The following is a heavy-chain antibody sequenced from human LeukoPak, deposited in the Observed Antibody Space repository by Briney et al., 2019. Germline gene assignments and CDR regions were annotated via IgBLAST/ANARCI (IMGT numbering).Heavy chain of an antibody. V-gene: IGHV3-9*01. CDR1: GFTFNDYA. CDR3: AKDEYSGFGSLDF. D-gene: IGHD5-12*01. Sequence: GGSLRLSCAASGFTFNDYAMHWVRQAPGKGLEWVSGVNWNSGSIGYADSVKGRFTISRDNAKKALYLQMNSLRPEDTALYYCAKDEYSGFGSLDFWGQGTLVIVSS. CDR2: VNWNSGSI. J-gene: IGHJ4*02.